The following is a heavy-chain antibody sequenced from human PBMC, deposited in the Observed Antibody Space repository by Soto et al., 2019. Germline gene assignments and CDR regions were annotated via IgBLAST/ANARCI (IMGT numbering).Heavy chain of an antibody. CDR1: GFSLNTDGEG. Sequence: QITLKESGPTQVKPTQTLTLTCSFSGFSLNTDGEGVGWVRQPPGEALEWLALIYWDDDERYSPSLKTRLTITKAPSKHQVVLIMTNMDPVDTATYYCAHSRNLITEDAQVGDFDYWGQGTLVTVSS. D-gene: IGHD3-10*01. V-gene: IGHV2-5*02. J-gene: IGHJ4*02. CDR2: IYWDDDE. CDR3: AHSRNLITEDAQVGDFDY.